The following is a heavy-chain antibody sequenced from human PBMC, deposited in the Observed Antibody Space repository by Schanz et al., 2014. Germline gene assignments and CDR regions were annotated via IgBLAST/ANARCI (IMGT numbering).Heavy chain of an antibody. CDR1: GDSIGLYY. CDR3: ARHLTTWGSFDI. CDR2: IHHIANT. J-gene: IGHJ3*02. V-gene: IGHV4-59*08. D-gene: IGHD4-17*01. Sequence: QVQLQESGPGLVKPSETLSLTCTVSGDSIGLYYWSWVRQPPGKGLEWIGYIHHIANTNYNPSLKSRVTILVDTPRTRLSLKVTSVTAADTALYYCARHLTTWGSFDIWGQGRMVTVSS.